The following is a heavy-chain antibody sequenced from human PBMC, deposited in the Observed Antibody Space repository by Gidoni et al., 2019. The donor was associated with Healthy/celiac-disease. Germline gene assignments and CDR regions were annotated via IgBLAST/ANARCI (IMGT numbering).Heavy chain of an antibody. D-gene: IGHD5-18*01. CDR1: GFSFSSYW. J-gene: IGHJ6*02. CDR3: ARDQIQLWEDYYYYYGMDV. CDR2: IKQDGSEK. Sequence: GFSFSSYWMSWVRQAPGKGLEWVANIKQDGSEKYYVDSVKGRFTISRDNAKNSLYLQMNSLRAEDTAVYYCARDQIQLWEDYYYYYGMDVWGQGTTVTVSS. V-gene: IGHV3-7*01.